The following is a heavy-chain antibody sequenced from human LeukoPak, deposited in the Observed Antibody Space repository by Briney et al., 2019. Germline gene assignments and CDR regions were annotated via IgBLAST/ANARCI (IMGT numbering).Heavy chain of an antibody. D-gene: IGHD3-9*01. Sequence: GGSLRLSCAASEFTFSGSAIHWVRQASGKGLEWGGRIRNKVNNYATAYAASVKGRFTISRDDSKNTAYLQMNSLTPEDTAVSSCNGRAPYFDILPGYYRAYYYGVDVWGQGTTVTVYS. CDR1: EFTFSGSA. CDR2: IRNKVNNYAT. V-gene: IGHV3-73*01. J-gene: IGHJ6*02. CDR3: NGRAPYFDILPGYYRAYYYGVDV.